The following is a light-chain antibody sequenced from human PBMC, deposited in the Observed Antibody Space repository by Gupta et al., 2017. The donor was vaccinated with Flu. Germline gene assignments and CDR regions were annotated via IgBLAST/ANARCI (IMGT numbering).Light chain of an antibody. Sequence: PSTLSASVGDRVTITCRASQTISNWLAWYQQKPGKAPKLLIYKASTLESGVPSRFSGSGSRTEFTLTISSLQPDDFATYYCQQYKGYPWTFGQGTKVEVK. CDR2: KAS. J-gene: IGKJ1*01. CDR1: QTISNW. CDR3: QQYKGYPWT. V-gene: IGKV1-5*03.